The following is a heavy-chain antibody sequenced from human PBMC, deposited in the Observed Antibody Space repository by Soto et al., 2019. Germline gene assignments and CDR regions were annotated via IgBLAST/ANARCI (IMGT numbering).Heavy chain of an antibody. CDR3: ARVVGALGHWFDP. Sequence: QVQLVQSGAEVKKPGASVKVSCKASGYTFTSYGLSWVRQAPGQGLEWMGRISAYNYNTNYAQKLQGRVTMTTDTPTSTAYMELRSLRSDATAVYYCARVVGALGHWFDPWGQGTLVTVSS. V-gene: IGHV1-18*01. D-gene: IGHD1-26*01. J-gene: IGHJ5*02. CDR1: GYTFTSYG. CDR2: ISAYNYNT.